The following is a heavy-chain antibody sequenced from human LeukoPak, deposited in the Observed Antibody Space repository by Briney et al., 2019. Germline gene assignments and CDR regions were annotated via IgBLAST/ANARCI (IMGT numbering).Heavy chain of an antibody. CDR3: AGGAPYDSSGSRSRAFDY. D-gene: IGHD3-22*01. CDR1: GDTFSSYA. J-gene: IGHJ4*02. CDR2: IIPIFGTA. V-gene: IGHV1-69*13. Sequence: ASVKVSCKASGDTFSSYAISWVRQAPGQGLEWMGGIIPIFGTANYAQKFQGRVTITADESTSTAYMELSSLRSEDTAVYYCAGGAPYDSSGSRSRAFDYWGQGTLVTVSS.